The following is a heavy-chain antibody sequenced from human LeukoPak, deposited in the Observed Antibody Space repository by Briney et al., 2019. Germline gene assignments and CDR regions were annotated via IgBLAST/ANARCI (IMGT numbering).Heavy chain of an antibody. CDR1: GYTFTSYD. J-gene: IGHJ4*02. CDR3: ARVLRRYCSGGSCYSISGY. Sequence: VASVKVSCKASGYTFTSYDINWVRQATGQGLEWMGWMNPNSGNTGYAQKFQGRVTMTRNTSISTAYMELSSLRSEDTAVYYCARVLRRYCSGGSCYSISGYWGQGTLVTVSS. CDR2: MNPNSGNT. V-gene: IGHV1-8*01. D-gene: IGHD2-15*01.